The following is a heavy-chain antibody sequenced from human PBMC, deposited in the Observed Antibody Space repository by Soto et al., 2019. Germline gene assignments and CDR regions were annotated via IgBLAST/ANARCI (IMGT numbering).Heavy chain of an antibody. CDR2: VSGSGGST. Sequence: GGSLRLSCAASGFTFSSYAMSWVRQAPGKGLEWVSGVSGSGGSTYYADSVKGRFTISRDNSKNTLYLQMNSLRAEDTAIYYCAKDLGMSGSWFDPWGQGTLVTVSS. CDR3: AKDLGMSGSWFDP. J-gene: IGHJ5*02. D-gene: IGHD1-26*01. V-gene: IGHV3-23*01. CDR1: GFTFSSYA.